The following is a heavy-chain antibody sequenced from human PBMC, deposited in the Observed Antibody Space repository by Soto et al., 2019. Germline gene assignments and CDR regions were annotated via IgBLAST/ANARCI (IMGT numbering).Heavy chain of an antibody. Sequence: ESGGGVVQPGRSLRLSCAASGFTFSSYGTHWVRQAPGKGLEWVAVIWYDGSNKYYADSVKGRFTISRDNSKNTLYLQMNSLRAEDTAVYYCARESSSGSYLLYYWGQGTLVTVSS. CDR1: GFTFSSYG. J-gene: IGHJ4*02. CDR2: IWYDGSNK. D-gene: IGHD1-26*01. V-gene: IGHV3-33*01. CDR3: ARESSSGSYLLYY.